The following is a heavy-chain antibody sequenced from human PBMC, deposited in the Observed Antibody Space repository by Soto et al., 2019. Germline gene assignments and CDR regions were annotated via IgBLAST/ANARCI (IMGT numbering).Heavy chain of an antibody. J-gene: IGHJ4*02. CDR1: GGTFSSYA. D-gene: IGHD3-10*01. V-gene: IGHV1-69*06. Sequence: QVQLVPSGAEVKKPGSSVKVSCKASGGTFSSYAISWVRQAPGQGLEWMGGIIPIFVTANHAQKFQGSVTITADKSTSTAYMERSSLISEDTAVYYWAREGSYSMVRVVRPFDYWGPGTLVTVSS. CDR2: IIPIFVTA. CDR3: AREGSYSMVRVVRPFDY.